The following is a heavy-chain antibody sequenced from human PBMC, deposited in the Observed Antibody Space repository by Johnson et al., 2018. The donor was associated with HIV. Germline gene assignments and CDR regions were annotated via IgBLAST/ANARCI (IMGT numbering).Heavy chain of an antibody. J-gene: IGHJ3*01. Sequence: VQPVESGGGLIQPGGSLRLPCAASGFTVSSNYMSWVRQAPGKGLEWVSVIYSGGSTYYADSGKGRFTISRDNSRNTLYLQMNSLRAEDTAVYYCARAKYGGAFDVWGQGTMVTVPS. CDR2: IYSGGST. V-gene: IGHV3-53*01. CDR3: ARAKYGGAFDV. CDR1: GFTVSSNY. D-gene: IGHD3-16*01.